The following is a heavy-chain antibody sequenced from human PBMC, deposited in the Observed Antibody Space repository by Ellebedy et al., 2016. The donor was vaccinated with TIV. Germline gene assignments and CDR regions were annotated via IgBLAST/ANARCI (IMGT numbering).Heavy chain of an antibody. CDR1: GASIGSLGYS. J-gene: IGHJ5*02. CDR2: VYHSGID. V-gene: IGHV4-30-2*01. D-gene: IGHD3-10*01. CDR3: ARAGGRYYHQSGMYFNWFDP. Sequence: SETLSLTXTVSGASIGSLGYSWAWIRQPPGKGLEWIGYVYHSGIDYYNPSLSSRVTITMDRSKNQFSLKLRFVTAADTAVYYCARAGGRYYHQSGMYFNWFDPWGQGALVTVSS.